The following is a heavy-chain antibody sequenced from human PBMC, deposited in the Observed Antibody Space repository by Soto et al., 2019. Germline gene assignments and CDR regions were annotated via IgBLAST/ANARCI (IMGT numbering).Heavy chain of an antibody. D-gene: IGHD2-2*01. CDR2: IYHSGST. Sequence: PSETLSLTCAVYGGSFSGYCWGWIRQPPGKGLEWIGEIYHSGSTNYNPSLKSRVTISVDTSKNQFSLKLSSVTAADTAVYYCAREVAGYCSSTSCRNWFGPWGQGTLVTSPQ. CDR1: GGSFSGYC. J-gene: IGHJ5*02. V-gene: IGHV4-34*01. CDR3: AREVAGYCSSTSCRNWFGP.